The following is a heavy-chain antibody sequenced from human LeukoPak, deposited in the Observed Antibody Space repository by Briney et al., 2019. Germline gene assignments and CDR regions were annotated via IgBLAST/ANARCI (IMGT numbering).Heavy chain of an antibody. CDR1: GYSISSGYY. CDR3: ARGRVGVGYCSGGSCRYYMDV. D-gene: IGHD2-15*01. J-gene: IGHJ6*03. CDR2: INHSGST. Sequence: SETLSLTCTVSGYSISSGYYWSWIRQPPGKGLEWIGEINHSGSTNYNPSLKSRVTISVDTSKNQFSLKLSSVTAADTAVYYCARGRVGVGYCSGGSCRYYMDVWGKGTTVTVSS. V-gene: IGHV4-38-2*02.